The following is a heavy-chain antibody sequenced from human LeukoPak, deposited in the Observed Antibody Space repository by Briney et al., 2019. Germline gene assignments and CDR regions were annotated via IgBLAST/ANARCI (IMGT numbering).Heavy chain of an antibody. Sequence: PSETLSLTCAVYGGSFSGYYWSWIRQPPGKGLEWIGEINHSGSTNYNPSLKSRVTISVDTSKNQFSLKLSSVTAADTAVYYCARVTRLLRPFDYWGQGTLVTVSS. CDR2: INHSGST. CDR3: ARVTRLLRPFDY. CDR1: GGSFSGYY. J-gene: IGHJ4*02. V-gene: IGHV4-34*01. D-gene: IGHD2-2*01.